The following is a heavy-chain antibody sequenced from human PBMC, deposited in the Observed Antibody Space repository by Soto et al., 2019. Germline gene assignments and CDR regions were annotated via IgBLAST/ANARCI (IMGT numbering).Heavy chain of an antibody. V-gene: IGHV3-7*03. CDR2: IKQDGSEK. J-gene: IGHJ4*02. CDR1: GFTFSTSW. D-gene: IGHD6-13*01. Sequence: GGSLRLSCAASGFTFSTSWMSWVRQAPGKGLEWVANIKQDGSEKYYVDSVKGRFTISRDNSKNSLYLQMNTLRAEDTAVYYCATTGGYSSTWLLYYFDYWGQGTLVTVS. CDR3: ATTGGYSSTWLLYYFDY.